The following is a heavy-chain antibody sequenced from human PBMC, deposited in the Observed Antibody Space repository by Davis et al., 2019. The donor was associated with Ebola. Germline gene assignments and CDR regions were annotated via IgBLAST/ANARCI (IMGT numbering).Heavy chain of an antibody. CDR3: ARLGLYNWFDP. CDR1: GGSISSYY. CDR2: TYYSGST. D-gene: IGHD3-16*01. V-gene: IGHV4-59*08. Sequence: SETLSLTCTVSGGSISSYYWSWIRQPPGKGLEWFGYTYYSGSTNYNPSLKSRVTISVDTSKNQFSLKLSSVTAADTAVYYCARLGLYNWFDPWGQGTLVTVSS. J-gene: IGHJ5*02.